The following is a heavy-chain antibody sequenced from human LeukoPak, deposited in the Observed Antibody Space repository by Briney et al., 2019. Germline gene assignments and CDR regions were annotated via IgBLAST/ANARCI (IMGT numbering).Heavy chain of an antibody. Sequence: GSVKVSCKASGYTFTSYAMHWVRQAPGQRLEWMGWITTDNGNTKYSQEFQGRVTITADESTSTAYMELSSLRSEDTAVYYCASELYSGSYDYFDYWGQGTLVTVSS. CDR1: GYTFTSYA. CDR2: ITTDNGNT. V-gene: IGHV1-3*03. J-gene: IGHJ4*02. CDR3: ASELYSGSYDYFDY. D-gene: IGHD1-26*01.